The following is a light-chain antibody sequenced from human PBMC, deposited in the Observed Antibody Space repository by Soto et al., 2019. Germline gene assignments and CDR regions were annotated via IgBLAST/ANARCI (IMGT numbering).Light chain of an antibody. V-gene: IGLV2-14*01. CDR2: DVT. CDR3: SSFTSSSSYV. Sequence: QSALTQPASVSGSPGQSITLLCTGTSSDFGIYNSVSWYQQHPGKAPKLMIHDVTNRPSGVSSRFSGSRSGNTASLTFSGLQAEDEADYYCSSFTSSSSYVLGPGTKVTVL. CDR1: SSDFGIYNS. J-gene: IGLJ1*01.